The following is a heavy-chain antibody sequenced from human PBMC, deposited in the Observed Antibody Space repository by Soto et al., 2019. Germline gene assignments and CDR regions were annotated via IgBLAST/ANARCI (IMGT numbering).Heavy chain of an antibody. CDR2: ISDSGRTI. CDR3: ARDLLHYDFWSGYSAYSYYGMDV. CDR1: GFTFSSYG. J-gene: IGHJ6*02. D-gene: IGHD3-3*01. V-gene: IGHV3-48*03. Sequence: GGSRRLSWSASGFTFSSYGMNWVRQAPGKGLGWVSYISDSGRTIYYADSVKGRFTVSRDDAQNSVYLQMDSLRAEDTAVYYCARDLLHYDFWSGYSAYSYYGMDVWGPGTTVTVSS.